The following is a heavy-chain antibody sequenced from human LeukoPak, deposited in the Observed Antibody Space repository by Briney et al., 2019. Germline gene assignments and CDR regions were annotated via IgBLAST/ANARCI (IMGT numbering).Heavy chain of an antibody. V-gene: IGHV1-69*04. CDR2: FVPSVDVA. CDR1: RGTFPNYD. D-gene: IGHD2-15*01. CDR3: ATLCSGGFCYIDY. J-gene: IGHJ4*02. Sequence: SVKVSCKASRGTFPNYDISWVRQAPGQGLEWMGRFVPSVDVANYSPKFRGRVTITADKSTTTVFMELSSLRSEDTAVYYCATLCSGGFCYIDYWGQGILVTVSS.